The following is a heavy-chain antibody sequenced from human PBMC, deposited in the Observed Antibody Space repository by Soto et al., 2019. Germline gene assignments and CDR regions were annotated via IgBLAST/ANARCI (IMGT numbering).Heavy chain of an antibody. CDR1: GYTFTSYG. Sequence: QVQVVQSGPEVKKPGASVMVSCKASGYTFTSYGISWVRQAPGQGLEWMGWISGDNGQTTYGQKFRGRVTITTDTSTSTAYMELRSLRSADTGVYYCARDRRKQLWVEGLSAMDVWGQGTTVTVSS. CDR3: ARDRRKQLWVEGLSAMDV. J-gene: IGHJ6*02. D-gene: IGHD5-18*01. V-gene: IGHV1-18*01. CDR2: ISGDNGQT.